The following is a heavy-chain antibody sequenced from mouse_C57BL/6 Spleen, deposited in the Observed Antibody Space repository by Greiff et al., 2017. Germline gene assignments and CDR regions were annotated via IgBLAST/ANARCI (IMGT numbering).Heavy chain of an antibody. CDR2: IDPSDSYT. D-gene: IGHD3-3*01. CDR1: GYTFTSYW. V-gene: IGHV1-59*01. J-gene: IGHJ3*01. CDR3: ARGHAY. Sequence: QVQLQQSGAELVRPGTSVTLSCKASGYTFTSYWMHWVKQRPGQGLEWIGVIDPSDSYTNYNQKFKGKATLTVDTSSSTAYMQLSSLTSEDSAVYYCARGHAYWGQGTLVTVSA.